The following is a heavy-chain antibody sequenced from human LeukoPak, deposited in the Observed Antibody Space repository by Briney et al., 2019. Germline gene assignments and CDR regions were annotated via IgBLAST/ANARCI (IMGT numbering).Heavy chain of an antibody. CDR3: ATGATIFGAIVDSFDI. D-gene: IGHD3-3*02. CDR1: GFTFSSYS. J-gene: IGHJ3*02. Sequence: GGSLRLSCAASGFTFSSYSMNWVRQAPGKGLEWVSYISSSSNTIKYADSVKGRFTISRDNAKNSLYLQMNSLGVEDTAVYYCATGATIFGAIVDSFDIWGQGTMVTVSS. CDR2: ISSSSNTI. V-gene: IGHV3-48*01.